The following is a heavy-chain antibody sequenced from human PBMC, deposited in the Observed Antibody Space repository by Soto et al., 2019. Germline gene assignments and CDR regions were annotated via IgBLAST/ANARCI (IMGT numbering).Heavy chain of an antibody. CDR2: IIPILDVL. CDR1: GGTFSTYT. CDR3: AGDPDSHYNDSHASSYP. Sequence: SVKVSCKTSGGTFSTYTVSWVRQAPGQGLEWIGRIIPILDVLTYAQKFQGRVTISADKFTGTAYMELTGLRSDDTAVYYCAGDPDSHYNDSHASSYPWGQGTLVTVS. J-gene: IGHJ5*02. D-gene: IGHD4-4*01. V-gene: IGHV1-69*04.